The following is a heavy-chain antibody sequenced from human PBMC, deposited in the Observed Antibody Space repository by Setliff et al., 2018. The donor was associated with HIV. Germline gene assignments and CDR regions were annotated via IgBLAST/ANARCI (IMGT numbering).Heavy chain of an antibody. D-gene: IGHD3-10*01. V-gene: IGHV2-26*01. CDR2: IFSIDDK. J-gene: IGHJ4*02. CDR3: SSLRSEDTAVYYCARDPHYYYYGSGSVVFDY. CDR1: GFSLSNARMG. Sequence: SGPTLVNPPETLTLTCTVSGFSLSNARMGVSWIRQPPGKALEWLAHIFSIDDKSYSTSLKSRLTVSKDTSKSQVVLTMTEATSTDTAYMELSSLRSEDTAVYYCARDPHYYYYGSGSVVFDYWGQGTLVTVSS.